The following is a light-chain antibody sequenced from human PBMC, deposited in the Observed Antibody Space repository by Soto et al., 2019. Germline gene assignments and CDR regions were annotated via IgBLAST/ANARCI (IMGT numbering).Light chain of an antibody. V-gene: IGLV2-14*01. Sequence: QSALTQPASVSGSPGQSITISCTGTSSDVGGYNYVSWYQQHPGKAPKLMIFDVSNRPSGVSNRFSASKSGNTASLTISGLRAEDEADYYCRSYTSSSTVIFGGGTKVTVL. CDR1: SSDVGGYNY. J-gene: IGLJ2*01. CDR3: RSYTSSSTVI. CDR2: DVS.